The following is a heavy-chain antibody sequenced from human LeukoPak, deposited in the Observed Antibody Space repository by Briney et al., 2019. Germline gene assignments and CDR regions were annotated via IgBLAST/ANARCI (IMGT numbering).Heavy chain of an antibody. Sequence: GGSLRLSCAASGFTFSSYAMHWVRQAPGKGLEWVAVISYDGSNKYYADSVKGRFTISRDNSKNTLYLQMNSLRAEDTAVYYCARDRGYCSSTSCYGTVDYWGQGTLVTVSS. J-gene: IGHJ4*02. CDR3: ARDRGYCSSTSCYGTVDY. CDR1: GFTFSSYA. D-gene: IGHD2-2*01. CDR2: ISYDGSNK. V-gene: IGHV3-30-3*01.